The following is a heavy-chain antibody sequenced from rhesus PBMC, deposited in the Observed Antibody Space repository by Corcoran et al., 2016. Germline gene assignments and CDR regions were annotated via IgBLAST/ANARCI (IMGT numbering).Heavy chain of an antibody. CDR1: GFSISTSVTG. CDR2: IYWNDSK. V-gene: IGHV2-95*01. CDR3: ARAPYSWDDFDY. D-gene: IGHD1-14*01. Sequence: QVTLKESGPALVKPTQTLPLTCTFSGFSISTSVTGVGWIRQPPGKALEWLASIYWNDSKYYSTSLKSRLTIPKDTSKNHVVLTMTNMDPVDTATYYCARAPYSWDDFDYWGQGVLVTVSS. J-gene: IGHJ4*01.